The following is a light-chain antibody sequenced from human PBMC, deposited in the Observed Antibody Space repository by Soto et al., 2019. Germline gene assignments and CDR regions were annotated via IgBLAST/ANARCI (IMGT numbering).Light chain of an antibody. V-gene: IGKV1-5*01. Sequence: IQMTQSPSSLSASVGDRVTITCRASQSISSWLAWYQQNPGKAPKVLIYDASSLEYGVPSRFRGSGSGTEFTLTIRSLKPDDFATYYCQQYNSYSRTFGQGTKVDIK. CDR1: QSISSW. CDR3: QQYNSYSRT. J-gene: IGKJ1*01. CDR2: DAS.